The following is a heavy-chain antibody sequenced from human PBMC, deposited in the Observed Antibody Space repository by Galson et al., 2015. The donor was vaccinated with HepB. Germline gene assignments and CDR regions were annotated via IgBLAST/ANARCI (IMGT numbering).Heavy chain of an antibody. CDR3: ARDPKQTYYDSWGGYWAYYYYGMDV. J-gene: IGHJ6*02. Sequence: SLRLSCAASGFTFSSYGMHWVRQAPGKGLEWVSAIWYDGSNKYYADSVKGRFTISRDNSKNTLYLQMNSLRAEDTAVYYCARDPKQTYYDSWGGYWAYYYYGMDVWGQGTTVTVSS. V-gene: IGHV3-33*01. CDR2: IWYDGSNK. D-gene: IGHD3-3*01. CDR1: GFTFSSYG.